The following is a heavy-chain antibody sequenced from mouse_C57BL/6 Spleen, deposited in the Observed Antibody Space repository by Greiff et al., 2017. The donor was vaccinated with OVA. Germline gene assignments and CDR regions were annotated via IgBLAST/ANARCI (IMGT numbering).Heavy chain of an antibody. V-gene: IGHV1-15*01. D-gene: IGHD1-1*01. CDR3: TRSDYYDSGYGRNAMDY. J-gene: IGHJ4*01. Sequence: VQLQQSGAELVRPGASVTLSCKASGYTFTDYEMHWVKQTPVHGLEWIGAIDPETGGTAYNQKFKGKAILTADKSSSTAYMELRSLTSEDSAVYYCTRSDYYDSGYGRNAMDYWGQGTSVTVSS. CDR1: GYTFTDYE. CDR2: IDPETGGT.